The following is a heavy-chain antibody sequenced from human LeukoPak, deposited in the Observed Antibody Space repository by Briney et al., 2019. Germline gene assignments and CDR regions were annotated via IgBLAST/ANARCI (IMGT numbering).Heavy chain of an antibody. V-gene: IGHV4-34*01. CDR3: ARTTVITPSAFDL. D-gene: IGHD4-23*01. CDR2: INHSGST. CDR1: GGSFSGYY. J-gene: IGHJ3*01. Sequence: PSETLSLTCAVYGGSFSGYYWSWIRQPPGKGLEWIGEINHSGSTNYNPSLKSRVTISVDTSKNQFSLKLSSVTAADTAVYCARTTVITPSAFDLWGQGTSVTVSS.